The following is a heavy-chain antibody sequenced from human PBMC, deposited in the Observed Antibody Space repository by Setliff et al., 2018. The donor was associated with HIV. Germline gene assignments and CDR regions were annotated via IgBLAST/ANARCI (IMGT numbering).Heavy chain of an antibody. Sequence: LSLSCTASGFTFSDYWMHWVRRGPGRGLEWVSRIGRDGTVANYADSVKGRFTISRDNSKNTLYLRMNSLRAEDTAVYYCARGLLADPWGQGTLVTVSS. CDR1: GFTFSDYW. CDR2: IGRDGTVA. J-gene: IGHJ5*02. CDR3: ARGLLADP. V-gene: IGHV3-74*01.